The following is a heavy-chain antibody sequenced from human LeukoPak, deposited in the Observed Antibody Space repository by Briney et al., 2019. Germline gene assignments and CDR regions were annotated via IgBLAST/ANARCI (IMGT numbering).Heavy chain of an antibody. CDR3: ARGDHFTGYLQYYFDQ. CDR2: ISYNGGHK. Sequence: GRSLRLSCAASGVSFSDYGMHWGRQAPVKGLEWVALISYNGGHKYYRDSVKGRFTISRNNSNNTLFLQMNDLSAEDSAVYYCARGDHFTGYLQYYFDQWGQGTLVTVSS. J-gene: IGHJ4*02. V-gene: IGHV3-30*03. CDR1: GVSFSDYG. D-gene: IGHD3-9*01.